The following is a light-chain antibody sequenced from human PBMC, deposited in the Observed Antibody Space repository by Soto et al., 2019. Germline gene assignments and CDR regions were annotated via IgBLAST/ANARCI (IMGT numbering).Light chain of an antibody. V-gene: IGKV3D-20*01. CDR3: QQYGSSPFT. CDR2: DAS. J-gene: IGKJ2*01. Sequence: EIVLTQSPATLSLSPGERATLSCGASQSVSSTYLAWYQQKPGLAPRLLIYDASSSATGIPDRFSGSGSGKVFTITISTLEPEDFGGSDCQQYGSSPFTFGQGTKLEVK. CDR1: QSVSSTY.